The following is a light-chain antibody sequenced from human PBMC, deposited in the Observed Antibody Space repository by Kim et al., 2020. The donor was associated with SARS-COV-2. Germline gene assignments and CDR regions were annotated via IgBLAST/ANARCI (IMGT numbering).Light chain of an antibody. CDR1: QSISRY. J-gene: IGKJ2*03. Sequence: SASVGDRVTITCRASQSISRYLNWYQHKPGEAPKLLIYAASTLQRGVPSRFSGSGSGTDFTLTICSLQPEDFATYYCQQSYSTRYSFGQGTKLEI. V-gene: IGKV1-39*01. CDR3: QQSYSTRYS. CDR2: AAS.